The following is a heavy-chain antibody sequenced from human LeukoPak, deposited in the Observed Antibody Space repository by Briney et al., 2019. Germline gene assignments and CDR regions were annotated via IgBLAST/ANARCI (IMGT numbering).Heavy chain of an antibody. Sequence: GRSLRLSCAASGFTFSSHGMHWVRQAPGKGLEWVAVISKGGSKKYYVDSVKGRLTISRDNSKNTLDLQMNSLRVEDTAVYYCARDRYDTGYGMDVWGQGTTVTVSS. CDR2: ISKGGSKK. CDR3: ARDRYDTGYGMDV. J-gene: IGHJ6*02. D-gene: IGHD3-22*01. V-gene: IGHV3-30*03. CDR1: GFTFSSHG.